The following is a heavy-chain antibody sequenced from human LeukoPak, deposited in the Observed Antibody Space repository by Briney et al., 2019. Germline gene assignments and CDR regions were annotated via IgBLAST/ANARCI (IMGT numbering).Heavy chain of an antibody. CDR2: IYPGDSDT. J-gene: IGHJ4*02. D-gene: IGHD2-2*01. CDR1: GYSFTSYW. V-gene: IGHV5-51*01. Sequence: GESLKISCKGSGYSFTSYWIGWVRQMPGKGLEWMGIIYPGDSDTRYSPSFQGQVTISADKSISTAYLQWSSLQASDTAMYYCARPRGDIVVVPDYFDYWGQGTLVTVSS. CDR3: ARPRGDIVVVPDYFDY.